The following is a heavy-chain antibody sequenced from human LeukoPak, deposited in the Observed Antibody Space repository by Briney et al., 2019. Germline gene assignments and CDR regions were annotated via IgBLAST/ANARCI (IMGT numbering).Heavy chain of an antibody. V-gene: IGHV1-18*01. CDR2: ISAYNGNT. CDR1: GYTFTSYG. Sequence: ASVKVSCKASGYTFTSYGISWVRQAPGQGLEWMGWISAYNGNTNYAQKLQGRVTMTTGTSTSTAYMELRSLRTDDTAVYYCARDHVDGSSWSYYWYFDLWGRGTLVTVSS. D-gene: IGHD6-19*01. J-gene: IGHJ2*01. CDR3: ARDHVDGSSWSYYWYFDL.